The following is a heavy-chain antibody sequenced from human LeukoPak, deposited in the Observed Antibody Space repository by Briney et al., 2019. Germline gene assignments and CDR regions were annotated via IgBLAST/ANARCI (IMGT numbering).Heavy chain of an antibody. J-gene: IGHJ4*02. CDR3: AREGVEENYFDY. CDR2: ISSSSSYI. Sequence: GGSLRLSCAASGFTFSSYSMNWVRQAPGKGLEWVSSISSSSSYIYYADSVKGRFTISRDNAKNSLYLQMNSLRAEDTAVYYCAREGVEENYFDYWGQGTLVTVSS. CDR1: GFTFSSYS. V-gene: IGHV3-21*01. D-gene: IGHD3-3*01.